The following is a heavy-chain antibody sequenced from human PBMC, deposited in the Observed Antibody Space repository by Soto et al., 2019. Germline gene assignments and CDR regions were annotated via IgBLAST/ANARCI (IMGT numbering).Heavy chain of an antibody. D-gene: IGHD2-2*01. Sequence: SVKVSCKASGYTFITYGVTWVRQAPGQGLEWMGWITPYNGKTHYAQKFQDRVTMTTDTAATTAYMELRSLTSDDSAMYFCARDTSHYFDHWGQGILVTVSS. CDR3: ARDTSHYFDH. CDR1: GYTFITYG. J-gene: IGHJ4*02. V-gene: IGHV1-18*04. CDR2: ITPYNGKT.